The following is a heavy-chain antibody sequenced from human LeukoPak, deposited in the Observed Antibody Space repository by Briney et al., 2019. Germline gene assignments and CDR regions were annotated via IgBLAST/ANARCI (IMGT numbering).Heavy chain of an antibody. CDR3: AREAYGGNSPYYYYYMDV. V-gene: IGHV1-46*01. Sequence: VSVKVSCKASGYTFTSYYMHWVRQAPGQGLEWMGIINPSGGSTSYAQKFQGRVTMTRDTSTSTVYMELSSLRSEDTAVYYCAREAYGGNSPYYYYYMDVWGKGTTVTISS. CDR2: INPSGGST. J-gene: IGHJ6*03. CDR1: GYTFTSYY. D-gene: IGHD4-23*01.